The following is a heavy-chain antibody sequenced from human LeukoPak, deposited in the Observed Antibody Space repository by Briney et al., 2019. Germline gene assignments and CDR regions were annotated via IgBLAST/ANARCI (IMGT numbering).Heavy chain of an antibody. Sequence: GESLKISCKGSGYSFTSYWIGWVRQMPGKGLEWMGTIYPGDSDTRYSPSFQGQVTISADKSISTAYLQWSSLKASDTAIYYCARLRTTVTTFWYFDLWGRGTLVTVSS. CDR3: ARLRTTVTTFWYFDL. CDR1: GYSFTSYW. CDR2: IYPGDSDT. D-gene: IGHD4-17*01. J-gene: IGHJ2*01. V-gene: IGHV5-51*01.